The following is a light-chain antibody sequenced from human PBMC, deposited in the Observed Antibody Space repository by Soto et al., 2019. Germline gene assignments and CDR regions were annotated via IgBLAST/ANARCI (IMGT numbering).Light chain of an antibody. CDR2: AAS. CDR1: QSITRF. V-gene: IGKV1-39*01. CDR3: QQNYSPPPIT. Sequence: DIQMTQSPSSLSASVGDRVTITCRASQSITRFLNWYQQKPGKAPKLLIFAASTLQSGVPSRFSGSGSVTDFTLTISSLQPEDYATYYCQQNYSPPPITFGQGTRLEIK. J-gene: IGKJ5*01.